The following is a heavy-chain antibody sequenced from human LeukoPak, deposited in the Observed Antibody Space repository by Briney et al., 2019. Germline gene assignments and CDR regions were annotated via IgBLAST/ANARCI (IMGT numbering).Heavy chain of an antibody. CDR3: AKTTDAALTAGDY. CDR2: IIPIFGTA. D-gene: IGHD1-14*01. J-gene: IGHJ4*02. Sequence: APVKVSCKASGGTFSSYAISWVRQAPGQGLEWMGGIIPIFGTANYAQKFQGRVTITADESTSTAYMELSSLRSEDTAVYYCAKTTDAALTAGDYWGQGTLVTVSS. V-gene: IGHV1-69*13. CDR1: GGTFSSYA.